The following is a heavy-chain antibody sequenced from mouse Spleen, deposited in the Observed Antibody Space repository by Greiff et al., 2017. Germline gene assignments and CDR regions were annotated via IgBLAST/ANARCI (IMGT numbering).Heavy chain of an antibody. Sequence: QVQLQQSGAELVRPGASVTLSCKASGYTFTDYEMHWVKQTPVHGLEWIGAIDPETGGTAYNQKFKGKAILTADKSSSTAYMELRSLTSEDSAVYYCTRIPFYDAGFAYWGQGTLVTVSA. V-gene: IGHV1-15*01. CDR1: GYTFTDYE. D-gene: IGHD2-3*01. CDR3: TRIPFYDAGFAY. CDR2: IDPETGGT. J-gene: IGHJ3*01.